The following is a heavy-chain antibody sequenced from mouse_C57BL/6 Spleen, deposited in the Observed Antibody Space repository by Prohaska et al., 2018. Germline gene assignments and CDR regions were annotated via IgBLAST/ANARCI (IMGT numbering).Heavy chain of an antibody. Sequence: EVQLLETGGGLVQPGGSRGLSCEGSGFTFSGFWMSRVRQTPGKTLEWIGDINSDGSAINYAPSIKDRVTIFRDNDKSTLYLQMSNVRSEDTATYFCMRYGNHWYFDVWGTGTTVTVSS. CDR3: MRYGNHWYFDV. J-gene: IGHJ1*03. CDR1: GFTFSGFW. CDR2: INSDGSAI. D-gene: IGHD2-1*01. V-gene: IGHV11-2*01.